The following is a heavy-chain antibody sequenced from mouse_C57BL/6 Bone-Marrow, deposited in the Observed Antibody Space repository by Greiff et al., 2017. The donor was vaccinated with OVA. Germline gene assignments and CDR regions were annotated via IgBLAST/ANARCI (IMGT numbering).Heavy chain of an antibody. V-gene: IGHV1-69*01. CDR3: ARWLPYTMDY. J-gene: IGHJ4*01. Sequence: VQLQQSGAELVIPGASVKLSCKASGYTFTSYWMHWVKQRPGQGLEWIGEIDPSDSYTNYNQKFKGKSTLTVDKSSSTAYMQLSSLTSEDSAVYYCARWLPYTMDYWGQGTSVTVSS. CDR1: GYTFTSYW. CDR2: IDPSDSYT. D-gene: IGHD2-2*01.